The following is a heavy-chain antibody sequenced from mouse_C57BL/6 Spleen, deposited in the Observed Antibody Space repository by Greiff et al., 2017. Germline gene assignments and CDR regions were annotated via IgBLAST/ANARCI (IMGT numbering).Heavy chain of an antibody. CDR1: GYTFTSYW. CDR3: ASPHYYGYYFDY. J-gene: IGHJ2*01. Sequence: QVQLQQPGAELVKPGASVKMSCKASGYTFTSYWITWVKPRPGQGLEWIGDIYPGSGSTNYNEKFKSKATLTVDTSSSTAYMQLSSLTSEYSAVYYCASPHYYGYYFDYWGKAPLSQSPQ. CDR2: IYPGSGST. V-gene: IGHV1-55*01. D-gene: IGHD1-2*01.